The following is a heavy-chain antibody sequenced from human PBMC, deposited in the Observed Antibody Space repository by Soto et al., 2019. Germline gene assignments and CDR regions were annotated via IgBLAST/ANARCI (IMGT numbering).Heavy chain of an antibody. J-gene: IGHJ5*02. CDR2: VRGRVDNYAT. CDR1: GFTFSDSA. Sequence: PGGSLRLSCAGSGFTFSDSAIHWVRQASGKGLEWVGRVRGRVDNYATAYAASVKGRFTISRDDSKNMAYLQMSSLKTEDTAVYYCTRLAWFDPWGQGTLVTVSS. CDR3: TRLAWFDP. V-gene: IGHV3-73*01.